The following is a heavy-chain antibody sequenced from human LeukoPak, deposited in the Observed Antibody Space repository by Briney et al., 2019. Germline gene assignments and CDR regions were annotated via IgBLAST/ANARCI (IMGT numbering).Heavy chain of an antibody. CDR3: AKAGYCSTTGCPDYYYMDV. CDR1: GFTFSSYA. V-gene: IGHV3-30*02. Sequence: GRSLRLSCIASGFTFSSYAMHWFRQAPGKGLEWVAFIRYDGSNEYYADSVKGRFTISRDNSKNTLYLQMNSLRAEDTAVYYCAKAGYCSTTGCPDYYYMDVWGKGTTVTVSS. CDR2: IRYDGSNE. J-gene: IGHJ6*03. D-gene: IGHD2-2*01.